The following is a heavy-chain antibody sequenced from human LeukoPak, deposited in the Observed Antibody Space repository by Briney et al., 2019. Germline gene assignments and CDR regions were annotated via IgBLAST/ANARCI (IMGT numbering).Heavy chain of an antibody. CDR3: ARVEVDDYVWGSYLILGRYFDY. CDR2: ISAYNGNT. D-gene: IGHD3-16*02. Sequence: ASVKVSCKASGYTFTTYGISWVRQAPGQGLEWMGWISAYNGNTNYAQKLQGRVTMTTDASTSTAYMELRSLISDDTAVYYCARVEVDDYVWGSYLILGRYFDYWGQGTLVTVSS. J-gene: IGHJ4*02. CDR1: GYTFTTYG. V-gene: IGHV1-18*01.